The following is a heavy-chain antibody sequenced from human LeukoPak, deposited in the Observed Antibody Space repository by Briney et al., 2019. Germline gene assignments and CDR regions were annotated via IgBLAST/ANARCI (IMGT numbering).Heavy chain of an antibody. Sequence: PGGSLRLSCAASGFTFSSYWMSWVRQAPGKGLEWVANIKEDGSEKNYADSVKGRFTISRDNAKNSLYLQMNSLRGEDTAVYYCARARYSDFWGQGTLVTVSS. J-gene: IGHJ4*02. V-gene: IGHV3-7*01. CDR2: IKEDGSEK. CDR3: ARARYSDF. CDR1: GFTFSSYW.